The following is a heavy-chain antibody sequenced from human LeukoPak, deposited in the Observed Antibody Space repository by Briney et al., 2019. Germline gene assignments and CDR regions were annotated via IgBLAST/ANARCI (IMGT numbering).Heavy chain of an antibody. CDR2: IRSRTNNYAT. Sequence: GGSLTHSCAGSGFNFTDSAIHWVRQASGKGLEWVGRIRSRTNNYATSYAASLRGKFTISRDDSHDTVYLQMRGLKAEDTAVYYCTRVEAVPGSNSSYYYMYVWGKGTAVTVSS. V-gene: IGHV3-73*01. J-gene: IGHJ6*03. D-gene: IGHD6-19*01. CDR1: GFNFTDSA. CDR3: TRVEAVPGSNSSYYYMYV.